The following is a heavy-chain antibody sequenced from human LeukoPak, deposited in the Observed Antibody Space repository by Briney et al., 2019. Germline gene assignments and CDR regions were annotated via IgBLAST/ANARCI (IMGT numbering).Heavy chain of an antibody. J-gene: IGHJ4*02. V-gene: IGHV3-21*01. D-gene: IGHD2-2*01. CDR3: ARDACSSPSCFRDS. CDR1: GFIFSTYT. CDR2: ITSGSTYI. Sequence: PGGSLRLSCAASGFIFSTYTMNWVRKAPGKGLEWVSAITSGSTYISYADSLKGRFTVSRDNARNSLYLQMNSLRAEDTAVYYCARDACSSPSCFRDSWGQGILVTVSS.